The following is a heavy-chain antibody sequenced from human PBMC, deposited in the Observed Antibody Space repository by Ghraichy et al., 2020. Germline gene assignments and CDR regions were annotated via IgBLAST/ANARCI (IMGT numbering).Heavy chain of an antibody. D-gene: IGHD2-15*01. CDR3: ARVRRIVVVVAATQTQRPDAFDI. V-gene: IGHV1-2*02. CDR2: INTNSGGT. J-gene: IGHJ3*02. CDR1: GYTFTGYY. Sequence: ASVKVSCKASGYTFTGYYMHWVRQAPGQGLEWMGWINTNSGGTNYAQKFQGRVTMTRDTSISTAYMELSRLRSDDTAVYYCARVRRIVVVVAATQTQRPDAFDIWGQGTMVTVSS.